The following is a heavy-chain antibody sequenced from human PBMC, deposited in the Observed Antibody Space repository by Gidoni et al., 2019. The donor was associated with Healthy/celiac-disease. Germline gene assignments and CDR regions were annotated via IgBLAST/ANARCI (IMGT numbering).Heavy chain of an antibody. CDR2: IYPGDSDT. J-gene: IGHJ1*01. CDR1: GYSCTSYW. D-gene: IGHD6-13*01. CDR3: ARPISSSWYVYFQH. Sequence: EVQQVQSGEEVKKPGGSLKIACQSSGYSCTSYWIGWVRQMPGKGLEWLGIIYPGDSDTRYSPSFQGQVTISADKSISTAYLQWSSLKASDTAMYYCARPISSSWYVYFQHWGQGTLVTVSS. V-gene: IGHV5-51*01.